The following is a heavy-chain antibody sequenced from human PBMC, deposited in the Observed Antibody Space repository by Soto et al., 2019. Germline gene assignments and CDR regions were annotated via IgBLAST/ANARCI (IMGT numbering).Heavy chain of an antibody. J-gene: IGHJ6*02. Sequence: QVQLVESGGGVVQPGRSLRLSCAASGFTFSSYGIHWVRQAPGKGLEWVAVISYDGSEKYYADSVKGRFTISRDNSKNTLFLQMSSLRPDDTAVYYCPRDLRGCSGGTCYSTYHYGMDVWGQGTTVTVSS. CDR1: GFTFSSYG. CDR3: PRDLRGCSGGTCYSTYHYGMDV. V-gene: IGHV3-30-3*01. CDR2: ISYDGSEK. D-gene: IGHD2-15*01.